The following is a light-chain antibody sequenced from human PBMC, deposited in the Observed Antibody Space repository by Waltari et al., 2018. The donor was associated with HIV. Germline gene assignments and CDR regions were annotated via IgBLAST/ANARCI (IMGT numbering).Light chain of an antibody. V-gene: IGLV3-25*03. CDR2: RHT. CDR3: HSIDTNNSGV. CDR1: ALTKRS. Sequence: SSELTQPPSVSVSPGQTAKMTCSGAALTKRSTYWYQKKPGQAPILLMYRHTERPSGVPERVSGSSSGTTATLTISGVQAEDEADYYCHSIDTNNSGVFGGGTKLTVL. J-gene: IGLJ3*02.